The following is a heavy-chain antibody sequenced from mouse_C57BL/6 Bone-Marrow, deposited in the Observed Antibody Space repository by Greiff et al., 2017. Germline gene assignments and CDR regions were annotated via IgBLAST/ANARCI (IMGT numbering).Heavy chain of an antibody. CDR1: GYTFTSYW. D-gene: IGHD2-5*01. CDR2: IDPSDSET. Sequence: FQLQQPGAELVRPGSSVKLSCKASGYTFTSYWMHWVKQRPIQGLEWIGNIDPSDSETHYNQKFKDKATLTVDKSSSTAYMQLSSLTSEDSAVYYCARSPAYYSNSGFAYWGQGTLVTVSA. CDR3: ARSPAYYSNSGFAY. V-gene: IGHV1-52*01. J-gene: IGHJ3*01.